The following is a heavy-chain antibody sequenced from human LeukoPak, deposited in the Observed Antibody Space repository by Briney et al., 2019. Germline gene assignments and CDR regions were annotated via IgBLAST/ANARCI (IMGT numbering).Heavy chain of an antibody. CDR1: GFTFSTYW. J-gene: IGHJ4*02. CDR3: ARDFSSWDLDY. D-gene: IGHD6-13*01. V-gene: IGHV3-7*01. Sequence: GGSLRLSCSASGFTFSTYWMSWVRQAPGKGLEWVANMKRDGSEIYYVDSVKGRFTISRDNAKNSLFLQMNSLRAEDTAVYYCARDFSSWDLDYWGQGTLVTVSS. CDR2: MKRDGSEI.